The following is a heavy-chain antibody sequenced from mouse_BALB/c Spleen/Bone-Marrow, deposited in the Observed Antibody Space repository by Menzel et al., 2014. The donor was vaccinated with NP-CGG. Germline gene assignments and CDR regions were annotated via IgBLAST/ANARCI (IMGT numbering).Heavy chain of an antibody. CDR3: IGSAGTGFAY. CDR2: INPSNGGT. CDR1: GYTFTSYY. J-gene: IGHJ3*01. D-gene: IGHD2-14*01. V-gene: IGHV1-53*01. Sequence: QVQLKESGTELVKPGASVKLSCKASGYTFTSYYMFWVKQRPGQGLEWIGEINPSNGGTVFNEKFKSKVTLTVDKFSSTAYIQLSGLTSEDSAVYYCIGSAGTGFAYWGQGTLVTVS.